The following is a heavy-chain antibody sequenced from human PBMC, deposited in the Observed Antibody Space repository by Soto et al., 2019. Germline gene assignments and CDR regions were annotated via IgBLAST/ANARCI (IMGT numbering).Heavy chain of an antibody. J-gene: IGHJ4*02. V-gene: IGHV5-10-1*01. CDR1: GYSFTSHW. CDR3: ASTAMVRGVMEFDY. CDR2: IDPSDSYT. Sequence: PGESLKISCKGSGYSFTSHWISWVRQMPGKGLEWMGRIDPSDSYTNYSPSFQGHVTISADKSISTAYLQWSSLKASDTAMYYCASTAMVRGVMEFDYWGQGTLVTVSS. D-gene: IGHD3-10*01.